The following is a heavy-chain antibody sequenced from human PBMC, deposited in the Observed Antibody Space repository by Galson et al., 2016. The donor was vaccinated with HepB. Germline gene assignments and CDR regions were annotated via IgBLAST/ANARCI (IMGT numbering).Heavy chain of an antibody. CDR2: IYFRGSS. V-gene: IGHV4-31*03. Sequence: TLSLTCTVSGGSISSGGYYWSWIRQHPGKGPEWTGYIYFRGSSYYNPSLKSRATISVDTSKNQFSLRLSSVTAADTAVYYCARGRLNYYGSGNYYPAAFGIWGQGTMVAVSS. CDR1: GGSISSGGYY. CDR3: ARGRLNYYGSGNYYPAAFGI. D-gene: IGHD3-10*01. J-gene: IGHJ3*02.